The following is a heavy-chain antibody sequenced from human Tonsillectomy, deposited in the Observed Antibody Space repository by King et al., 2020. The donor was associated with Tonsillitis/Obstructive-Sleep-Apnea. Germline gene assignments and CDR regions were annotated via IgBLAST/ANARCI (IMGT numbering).Heavy chain of an antibody. CDR1: GYSFTSYW. V-gene: IGHV5-10-1*01. Sequence: VQLVESGAEVKKPGESLRISCKGSGYSFTSYWISWVRQMPGKGLEWMGRIDPSDSYTNYSPSFQGHVTISAHKSISTAYLQWSSLKASDTARYYCAREGYCSSTSCYAEYNWFDPWGQGTLVTVSS. CDR2: IDPSDSYT. CDR3: AREGYCSSTSCYAEYNWFDP. D-gene: IGHD2-2*01. J-gene: IGHJ5*02.